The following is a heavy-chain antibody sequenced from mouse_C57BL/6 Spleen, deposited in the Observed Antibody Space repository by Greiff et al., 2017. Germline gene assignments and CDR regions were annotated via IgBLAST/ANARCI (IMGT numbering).Heavy chain of an antibody. CDR3: ARGGTSGAMDY. Sequence: QVQLQQPGAELVKPGASVKLSCKASGYTFTSYWLHWVKQRPGQGLEWIGMIHPNSGSTNYNEKFKSKGTLTVDKSSSAAYMQLSSLTAEASAVYYCARGGTSGAMDYWGQGTSVTVSS. D-gene: IGHD3-1*01. CDR1: GYTFTSYW. V-gene: IGHV1-64*01. J-gene: IGHJ4*01. CDR2: IHPNSGST.